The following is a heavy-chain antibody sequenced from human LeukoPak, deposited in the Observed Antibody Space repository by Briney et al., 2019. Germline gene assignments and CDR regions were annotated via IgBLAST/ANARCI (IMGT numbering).Heavy chain of an antibody. CDR2: IYTSGST. D-gene: IGHD4-17*01. CDR3: ARLSYGDYVTFDY. CDR1: GGSISSSSYY. Sequence: SETLSLTCTVSGGSISSSSYYWSWIRQPAGKGLEWIGRIYTSGSTNYNPSLKSRVTISVDTSKNQFSLKLSSVTAADTAVYYCARLSYGDYVTFDYWGQGTLVTVSS. V-gene: IGHV4-61*02. J-gene: IGHJ4*02.